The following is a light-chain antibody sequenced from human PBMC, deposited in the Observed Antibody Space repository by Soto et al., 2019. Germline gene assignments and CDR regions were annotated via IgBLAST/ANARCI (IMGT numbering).Light chain of an antibody. CDR2: DVT. Sequence: QSALTQPASVSGSPGQSFTISCTGTSSDVGGYNYVSWYQQHPGKVPKLMIYDVTNRPSGVSNRFSGSKSGNTASLTISGLQAEDEADYYCSSYTSSNTHVFGTGTKLTVL. V-gene: IGLV2-14*01. CDR1: SSDVGGYNY. J-gene: IGLJ1*01. CDR3: SSYTSSNTHV.